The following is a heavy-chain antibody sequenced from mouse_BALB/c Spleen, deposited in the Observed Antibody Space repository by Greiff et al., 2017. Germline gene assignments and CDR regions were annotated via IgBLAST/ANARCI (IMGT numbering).Heavy chain of an antibody. CDR2: ISSGSSTI. Sequence: DVHLVESGGGLVQPGGSRKLSCAASGFTFSSFGMHWVRQAPEKGLEWVAYISSGSSTIYYADTVKGRFTISRDNPKNTLFLQMTSLRSEDTAMYYCAREDAYYRYDRGPDAMDYWGQGTSVTVSS. D-gene: IGHD2-14*01. CDR3: AREDAYYRYDRGPDAMDY. CDR1: GFTFSSFG. V-gene: IGHV5-17*02. J-gene: IGHJ4*01.